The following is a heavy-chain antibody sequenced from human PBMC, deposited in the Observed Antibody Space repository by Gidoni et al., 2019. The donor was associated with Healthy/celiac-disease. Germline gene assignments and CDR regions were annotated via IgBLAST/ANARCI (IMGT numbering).Heavy chain of an antibody. CDR1: GFTFDDYA. J-gene: IGHJ4*02. D-gene: IGHD3-10*01. CDR2: ISWNSGSI. Sequence: EVQLVESGGGLVQPGRSLRLSCAASGFTFDDYAMHWVRQAPGKGLEWGSGISWNSGSIGYADSVKGRFTISRDNAKNSLYLQMNSLRAEDTALYYCAKAKEFGELSYYFDYWGQGTLVTVSS. CDR3: AKAKEFGELSYYFDY. V-gene: IGHV3-9*01.